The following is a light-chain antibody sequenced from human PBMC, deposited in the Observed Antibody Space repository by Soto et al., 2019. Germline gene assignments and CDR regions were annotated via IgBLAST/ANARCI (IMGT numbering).Light chain of an antibody. Sequence: LTQPASVSGSPGQSITLSCTGTSSDVGSYNLVSWYQQHPGKAPKLMIYEVSKRPSGVSNRFSGSKSGNTASLTISGLQAEDEADYYCCSYAGSPVFGTGTKVTVL. V-gene: IGLV2-23*02. CDR2: EVS. CDR1: SSDVGSYNL. J-gene: IGLJ1*01. CDR3: CSYAGSPV.